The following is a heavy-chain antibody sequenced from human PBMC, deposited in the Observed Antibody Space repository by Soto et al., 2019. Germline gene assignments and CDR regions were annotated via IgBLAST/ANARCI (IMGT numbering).Heavy chain of an antibody. CDR2: IYYDGRT. V-gene: IGHV4-39*01. D-gene: IGHD3-22*01. Sequence: SETPSHRAPVAGCSIRISRRYWGWIRQPPGKGLEWIGSIYYDGRTYDNPSLKSRVAMSVDTSKNQFSLNLRSVTAADTAVFYCARLLYDSRGYYYFDYWGQGTPVPVSS. CDR3: ARLLYDSRGYYYFDY. J-gene: IGHJ4*02. CDR1: GCSIRISRRY.